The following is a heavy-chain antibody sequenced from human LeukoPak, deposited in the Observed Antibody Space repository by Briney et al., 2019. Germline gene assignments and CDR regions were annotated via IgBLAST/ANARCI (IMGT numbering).Heavy chain of an antibody. D-gene: IGHD1-26*01. Sequence: SETLSLTCTVSGASISNYYWSWIRQPPGKGLELIGYIHYSGNSNYNPSLKSRVTMSVDTSKNQFSLKLRSLTAADTAMYYCARHDRENYYDFDYWGQGTLVTVSS. CDR3: ARHDRENYYDFDY. CDR1: GASISNYY. V-gene: IGHV4-59*08. J-gene: IGHJ4*02. CDR2: IHYSGNS.